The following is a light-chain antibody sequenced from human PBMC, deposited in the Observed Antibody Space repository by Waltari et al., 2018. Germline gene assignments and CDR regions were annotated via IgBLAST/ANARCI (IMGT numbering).Light chain of an antibody. V-gene: IGKV3D-15*01. CDR1: QSVSSS. Sequence: EIVMTQSPATLSLSPGEKATLSCRASQSVSSSLAWYQQKPGQTPRLLIYDASTRATGIPDRFSGSGSGTDFTLTTSSLEPEDVGLYYCLQRSNWPRTFGQGTKVEIK. J-gene: IGKJ1*01. CDR2: DAS. CDR3: LQRSNWPRT.